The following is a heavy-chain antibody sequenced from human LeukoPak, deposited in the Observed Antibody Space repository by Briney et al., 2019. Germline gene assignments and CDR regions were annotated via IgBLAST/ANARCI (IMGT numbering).Heavy chain of an antibody. CDR2: IYYSGST. J-gene: IGHJ6*02. Sequence: SETLSLTCTVSGGSISSYYWSWIRQPPGKGLEWIGYIYYSGSTNYNPSLKSRVTLSVDTSKNQFSLKLSSVTAADTAVYYCASQTGYSSGWYGRYYYYGMDVRGQGTTVTVSS. CDR3: ASQTGYSSGWYGRYYYYGMDV. CDR1: GGSISSYY. V-gene: IGHV4-59*08. D-gene: IGHD6-13*01.